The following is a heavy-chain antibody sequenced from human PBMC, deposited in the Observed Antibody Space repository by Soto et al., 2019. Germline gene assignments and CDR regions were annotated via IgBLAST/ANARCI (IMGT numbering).Heavy chain of an antibody. D-gene: IGHD1-7*01. CDR3: TSHDATEQNFVPY. Sequence: DVQLVESGGGLVKPGGSLRLSCAASGFTFSDAWMNWARQAPGKGLEWVGRIKSKAYGGTTDYSAPVKGRFTISRYDSTATMYLQMNSLETEDTGVYYCTSHDATEQNFVPYWGQGTLVTVSS. CDR2: IKSKAYGGTT. J-gene: IGHJ4*02. V-gene: IGHV3-15*07. CDR1: GFTFSDAW.